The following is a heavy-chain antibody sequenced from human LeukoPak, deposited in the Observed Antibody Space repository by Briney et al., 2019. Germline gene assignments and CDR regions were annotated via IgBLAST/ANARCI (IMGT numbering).Heavy chain of an antibody. J-gene: IGHJ4*02. D-gene: IGHD3-16*02. V-gene: IGHV1-2*02. CDR1: GYTFTGYY. CDR2: INPNSGGT. CDR3: ARGTEGVYDYVWGSYRPHFDY. Sequence: ASVKVSCKASGYTFTGYYMHWVRQAPGQGLEWMGWINPNSGGTNYAQKFQGRVTMTRDTSISTAYMELSRLRSDDTAVYYCARGTEGVYDYVWGSYRPHFDYWGQGTLFTVSS.